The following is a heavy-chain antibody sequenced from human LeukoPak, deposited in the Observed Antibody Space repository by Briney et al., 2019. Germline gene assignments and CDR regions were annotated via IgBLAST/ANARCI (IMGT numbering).Heavy chain of an antibody. CDR1: GGSFSGYY. J-gene: IGHJ5*02. CDR3: ARGGMVRGVIGWFDP. V-gene: IGHV4-34*01. CDR2: INHSGST. D-gene: IGHD3-10*01. Sequence: SETLSLTCAVYGGSFSGYYWSWIRQPPGKGLEWIGEINHSGSTNYNPSLKSRVTISVDTSKNQFSLKLSSVTAADTAVYYCARGGMVRGVIGWFDPWGQGTLVTVSS.